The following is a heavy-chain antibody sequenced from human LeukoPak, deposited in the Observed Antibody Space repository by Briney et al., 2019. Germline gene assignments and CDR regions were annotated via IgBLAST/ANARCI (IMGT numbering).Heavy chain of an antibody. CDR2: INPSDGST. CDR3: AIDSSSYHCCFDY. J-gene: IGHJ4*02. V-gene: IGHV1-46*01. D-gene: IGHD3-22*01. CDR1: GYTFTSYY. Sequence: ASMKVSCKASGYTFTSYYMHWVRQAPGQGLEWMGIINPSDGSTTYTQKVQGRGTMTRDTSTSTLYMELSSLRSDDTAVYFWAIDSSSYHCCFDYWGQGTLAAVSS.